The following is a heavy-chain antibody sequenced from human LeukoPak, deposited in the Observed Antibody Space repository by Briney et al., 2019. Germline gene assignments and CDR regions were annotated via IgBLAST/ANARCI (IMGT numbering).Heavy chain of an antibody. CDR1: GYSISSGYY. CDR2: IHSSGNT. CDR3: ARLRGSYGGDAFDI. Sequence: SETLSLTCTVSGYSISSGYYWGWIRQPPGKRLEWVGSIHSSGNTYYNPSLKSRVTMPVDTSKNQFSLKLSSVTAADTAVYYCARLRGSYGGDAFDIWGQGTVVTVSS. V-gene: IGHV4-38-2*02. J-gene: IGHJ3*02. D-gene: IGHD1-26*01.